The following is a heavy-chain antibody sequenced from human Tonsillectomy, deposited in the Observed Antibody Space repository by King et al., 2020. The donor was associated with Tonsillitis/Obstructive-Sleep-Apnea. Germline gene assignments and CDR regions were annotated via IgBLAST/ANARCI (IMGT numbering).Heavy chain of an antibody. CDR3: ARGVGSGCSGGSCYPNWFDP. D-gene: IGHD2-15*01. J-gene: IGHJ5*02. V-gene: IGHV4-34*01. CDR1: GGSFSGYY. CDR2: INHSGST. Sequence: VQLQQWGAGLLKPSETLSLTCAVYGGSFSGYYWSWIRQPPGKGLEWIGEINHSGSTNYNPSLKSRVTISVDTSKNQFSLELSSVTAADTAVYYCARGVGSGCSGGSCYPNWFDPWGQGTLVTVSS.